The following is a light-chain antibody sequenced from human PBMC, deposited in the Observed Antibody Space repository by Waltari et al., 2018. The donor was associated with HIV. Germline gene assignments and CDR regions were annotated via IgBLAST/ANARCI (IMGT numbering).Light chain of an antibody. V-gene: IGLV2-8*01. Sequence: QSALTQPPSASGSPGQSVTIPCTGTSRHFGGYNYVPWYQQHPDKAPKLMIYEVTKRPSGVPDRFSGSKSGNTASLTISGLQAEDEADYYCSSYAGSNTFVFGTGTKVTVL. CDR1: SRHFGGYNY. CDR3: SSYAGSNTFV. J-gene: IGLJ1*01. CDR2: EVT.